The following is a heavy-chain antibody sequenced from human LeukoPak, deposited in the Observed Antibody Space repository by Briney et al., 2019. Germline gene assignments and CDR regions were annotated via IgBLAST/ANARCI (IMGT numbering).Heavy chain of an antibody. Sequence: GGSLRLSCAASGFTVSSNYMSWVRQAPGKGLEWVSVIYSGGSTYYADSVKGRFTISRDNSKNTLYLQMNSLRAEDTAVYYCAGVHYGDYGLWWFDPWGQGTLVTVSS. CDR2: IYSGGST. D-gene: IGHD4-17*01. CDR1: GFTVSSNY. J-gene: IGHJ5*02. V-gene: IGHV3-53*01. CDR3: AGVHYGDYGLWWFDP.